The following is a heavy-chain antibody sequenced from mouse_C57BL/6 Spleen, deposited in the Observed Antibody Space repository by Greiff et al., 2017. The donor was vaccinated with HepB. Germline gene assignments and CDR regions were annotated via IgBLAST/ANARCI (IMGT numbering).Heavy chain of an antibody. J-gene: IGHJ4*01. D-gene: IGHD2-3*01. V-gene: IGHV1-52*01. Sequence: VQLQQPGAELVRPGSSVKLSCKASGYTFTSYWMHWVKQRPIQGLEWIGNIDPSDSETHYNQKFKDKATLTVDKSSSTAYMQLSSLTSEDSAVYYCARRWLKGYYAMDYWGQGTSVTVSS. CDR2: IDPSDSET. CDR1: GYTFTSYW. CDR3: ARRWLKGYYAMDY.